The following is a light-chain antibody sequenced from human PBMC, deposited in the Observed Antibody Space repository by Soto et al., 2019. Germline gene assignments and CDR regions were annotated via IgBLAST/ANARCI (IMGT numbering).Light chain of an antibody. V-gene: IGLV2-18*02. J-gene: IGLJ1*01. CDR1: SSGVGSSNG. CDR3: SSYTSSSTYV. CDR2: DVS. Sequence: QSALTQPPSVSGSPGQSVTISCTGTSSGVGSSNGVSWYQQPPRTAPKLMIYDVSNRPSGVPDRFSGSKSGNTASLTISGLQAEDEADYYCSSYTSSSTYVFGTGTKLTVL.